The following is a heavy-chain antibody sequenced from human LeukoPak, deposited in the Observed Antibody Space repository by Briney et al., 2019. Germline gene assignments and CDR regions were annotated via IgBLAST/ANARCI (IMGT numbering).Heavy chain of an antibody. Sequence: SETLSLTCTVSGGSISSSSYYWSWIRQPPGKGLEWIGYIYYSGSTNYNPSLKSRVTISVDTSKNQFSLKLSSVTAADTAVYYCAREYSSGWYSNWFDPWGQGTLVTVSS. J-gene: IGHJ5*02. V-gene: IGHV4-61*01. CDR3: AREYSSGWYSNWFDP. D-gene: IGHD6-19*01. CDR2: IYYSGST. CDR1: GGSISSSSYY.